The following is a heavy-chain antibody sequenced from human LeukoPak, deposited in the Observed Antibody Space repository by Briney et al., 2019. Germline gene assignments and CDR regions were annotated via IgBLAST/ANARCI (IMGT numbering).Heavy chain of an antibody. V-gene: IGHV4-59*02. CDR3: ARVVGRYCRSTSCYIDY. CDR1: GGSVTTYY. CDR2: IYDSGST. Sequence: SETLSLTCTVSGGSVTTYYWSWIRQPPGKGLEWIGYIYDSGSTNYNPSLKSRVTISEDTSKRQFSLKLRSVTAADTAVYYCARVVGRYCRSTSCYIDYWGQGTLVTVSS. D-gene: IGHD2-2*02. J-gene: IGHJ4*02.